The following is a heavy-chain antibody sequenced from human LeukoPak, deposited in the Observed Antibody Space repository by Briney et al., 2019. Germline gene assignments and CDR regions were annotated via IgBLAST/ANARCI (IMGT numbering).Heavy chain of an antibody. CDR1: GFSFSTTGVA. CDR3: VHQYYDSSGYWGYFDY. D-gene: IGHD3-22*01. Sequence: SGPTLVNPTQTLTLTCTFSGFSFSTTGVAVGWIRQPPGKALEWLALIYWDDDKRYSPSLKSRLTITKDSSKNQVVLTMTNMDPVDTATYYCVHQYYDSSGYWGYFDYWGQGTLVTVSS. CDR2: IYWDDDK. V-gene: IGHV2-5*02. J-gene: IGHJ4*02.